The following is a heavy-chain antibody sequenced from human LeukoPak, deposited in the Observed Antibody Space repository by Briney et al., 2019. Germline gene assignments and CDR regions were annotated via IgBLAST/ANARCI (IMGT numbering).Heavy chain of an antibody. V-gene: IGHV4-61*02. CDR3: ARLTYVPAAIVDY. Sequence: PSETLSLTCTVSGGSISSGSYYWSWIRQPAGKGLEWIGRIYTSGSTNYNPSLKSRVTISVDPSKNQFSLKLSSVTAADTAVYYCARLTYVPAAIVDYWGQATLVTVSS. CDR2: IYTSGST. D-gene: IGHD2-2*01. J-gene: IGHJ4*02. CDR1: GGSISSGSYY.